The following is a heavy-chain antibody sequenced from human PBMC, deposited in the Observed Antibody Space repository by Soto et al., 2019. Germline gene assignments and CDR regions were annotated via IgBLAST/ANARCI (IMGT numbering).Heavy chain of an antibody. CDR1: GFTFTSHA. V-gene: IGHV3-23*01. CDR2: ITPGGDNT. Sequence: GGSLRLSCAASGFTFTSHAMNWVRQAPGKGLEWVAGITPGGDNTYYADSVKGRFTISRDNSKNTVYLQMNYLRAEDTALYYCAKNDGGTCYSRVDCWGQGTLVTVYS. CDR3: AKNDGGTCYSRVDC. J-gene: IGHJ4*02. D-gene: IGHD2-15*01.